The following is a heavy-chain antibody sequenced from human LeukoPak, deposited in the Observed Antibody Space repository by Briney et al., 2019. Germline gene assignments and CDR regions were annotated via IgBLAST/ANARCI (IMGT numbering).Heavy chain of an antibody. V-gene: IGHV4-34*01. CDR3: ASGYCSGTSCSISSRYYYYGMDV. Sequence: SETLSLTCAVYGGSFSGYYWSWIRQPPGKGLEWIGEINHSGSTNYNPSLKSRVTISVDTSKNQFSLKLSSVTAADTAVYYCASGYCSGTSCSISSRYYYYGMDVWGQGTTVTVSS. J-gene: IGHJ6*02. CDR2: INHSGST. CDR1: GGSFSGYY. D-gene: IGHD2-2*01.